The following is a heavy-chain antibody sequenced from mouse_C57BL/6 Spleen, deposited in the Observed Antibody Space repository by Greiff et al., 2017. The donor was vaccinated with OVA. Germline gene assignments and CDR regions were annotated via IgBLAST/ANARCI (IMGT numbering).Heavy chain of an antibody. J-gene: IGHJ2*01. Sequence: VQLQQSGAELARPGASVKLSCKASGYTFTSYGISWVKQRTGQGLEWIGEIYPRSGNTYYNEKFKGKATLTADKSSSTAYMELRSLTSEDSAVYFGKRQEPFTTVVATNTGGKGTTRTVPP. CDR2: IYPRSGNT. V-gene: IGHV1-81*01. CDR1: GYTFTSYG. D-gene: IGHD1-1*01. CDR3: KRQEPFTTVVATNT.